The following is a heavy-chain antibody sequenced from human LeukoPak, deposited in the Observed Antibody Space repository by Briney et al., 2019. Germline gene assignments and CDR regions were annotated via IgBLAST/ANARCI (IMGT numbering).Heavy chain of an antibody. V-gene: IGHV3-21*01. J-gene: IGHJ4*02. Sequence: PGGSLRLSCAASGFTFSSYSMNWVRQAPGKGLEWVSSISSSSSYIYYADSVKGRFTISRDNAKNSLYLQMNGLRAEDTAVYYCARDHQKLTIFGVAPDYWGQGTLVTVSS. D-gene: IGHD3-3*01. CDR3: ARDHQKLTIFGVAPDY. CDR2: ISSSSSYI. CDR1: GFTFSSYS.